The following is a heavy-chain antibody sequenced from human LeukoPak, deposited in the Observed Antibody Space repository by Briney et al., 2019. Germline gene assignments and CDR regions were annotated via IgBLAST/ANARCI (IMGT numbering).Heavy chain of an antibody. CDR3: ARDRFGESDFDY. CDR2: INPNSGDT. D-gene: IGHD3-10*01. Sequence: ASVKVSCKASGYTFTAYSMHWVRQAPGQGLEYMGWINPNSGDTNYAQKFQGRVTMTRDTSMSTAYMELSGLRFDDTAVYYCARDRFGESDFDYWGQGTLVTVSS. J-gene: IGHJ4*02. V-gene: IGHV1-2*02. CDR1: GYTFTAYS.